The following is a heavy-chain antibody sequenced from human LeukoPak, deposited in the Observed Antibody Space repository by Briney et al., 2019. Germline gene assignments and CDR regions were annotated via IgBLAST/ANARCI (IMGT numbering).Heavy chain of an antibody. CDR3: ARDVASSGYYWD. CDR1: GYTFTSYY. CDR2: INPSGGST. Sequence: GASVKVSCKASGYTFTSYYMHWVRQAPGQGLEWMGIINPSGGSTSYAQEFQGRVTMTRDTSTSTVYMELSSLRSDDTAVYYCARDVASSGYYWDWGQGTLATVSS. D-gene: IGHD3-22*01. V-gene: IGHV1-46*01. J-gene: IGHJ4*02.